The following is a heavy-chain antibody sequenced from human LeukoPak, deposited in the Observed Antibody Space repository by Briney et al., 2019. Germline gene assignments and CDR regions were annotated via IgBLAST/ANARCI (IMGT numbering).Heavy chain of an antibody. V-gene: IGHV4-39*02. Sequence: SETLSLTCTVSSVSFNSSHYYWGWIRQSPGQGLEWDGSISYSGTTYYNPTLQSRVTIFADTAKIHFSLKLIAVTAADTALYSGAANSTDYNTLESSYKVWGEGTLVTVPS. CDR2: ISYSGTT. D-gene: IGHD3-10*01. J-gene: IGHJ4*02. CDR3: AANSTDYNTLESSYKV. CDR1: SVSFNSSHYY.